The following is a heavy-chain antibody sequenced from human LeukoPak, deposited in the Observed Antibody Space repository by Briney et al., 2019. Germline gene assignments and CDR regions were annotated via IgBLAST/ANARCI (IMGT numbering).Heavy chain of an antibody. V-gene: IGHV4-59*01. D-gene: IGHD6-13*01. CDR3: ARDHSSSLSYFDY. Sequence: SETLSLTCTVSGGSLSSYYWGWIRQPPGKGLELIGHISYSGNTNYNPSLKSRVIISVVTSKNQFSLKLSSVTAADTVVYYCARDHSSSLSYFDYWGQGTLVTVSS. CDR1: GGSLSSYY. CDR2: ISYSGNT. J-gene: IGHJ4*02.